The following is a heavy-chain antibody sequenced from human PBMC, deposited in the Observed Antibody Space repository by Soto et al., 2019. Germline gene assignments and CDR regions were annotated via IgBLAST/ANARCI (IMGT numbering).Heavy chain of an antibody. CDR1: GYTFTGYY. V-gene: IGHV1-2*04. CDR3: VRGSTMVRGVITWNYYFDY. D-gene: IGHD3-10*01. J-gene: IGHJ4*02. CDR2: INPNSGGT. Sequence: ASVKLSCKASGYTFTGYYMHLVRQAPGQGLEWMGWINPNSGGTNYAQKFQGWVTMTRDTSISTAYMELSRLRSDDTAVYYCVRGSTMVRGVITWNYYFDYWGQGTLVTVSS.